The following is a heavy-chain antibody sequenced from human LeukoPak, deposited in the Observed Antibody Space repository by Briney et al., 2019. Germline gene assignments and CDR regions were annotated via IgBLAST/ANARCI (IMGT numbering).Heavy chain of an antibody. D-gene: IGHD3-16*01. CDR1: GYTFNSYG. V-gene: IGHV1-18*01. CDR2: ISDYNVKT. J-gene: IGHJ4*02. Sequence: ASVKVSCKASGYTFNSYGLSWVRQAPGQGLEWMGWISDYNVKTKYAQNLQGRVTMTTDTSTSTGYMELRSLRSEDTAVYYCARDNDSRDPPHFDYWGQGTLVTVSS. CDR3: ARDNDSRDPPHFDY.